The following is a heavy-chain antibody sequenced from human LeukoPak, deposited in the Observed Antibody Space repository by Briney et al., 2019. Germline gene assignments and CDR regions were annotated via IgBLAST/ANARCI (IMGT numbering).Heavy chain of an antibody. D-gene: IGHD1-26*01. CDR2: INGDESST. J-gene: IGHJ4*02. V-gene: IGHV3-74*01. CDR3: ARGAKWAYYFDY. Sequence: QPGGSLRLSCAASAFTFNTYWMHWVRQVPGRGLVWVSRINGDESSTNYADSVKGRFTISRDNAKDTLYLHMNSLTAEDSAVYYCARGAKWAYYFDYWGQGTLVTVSS. CDR1: AFTFNTYW.